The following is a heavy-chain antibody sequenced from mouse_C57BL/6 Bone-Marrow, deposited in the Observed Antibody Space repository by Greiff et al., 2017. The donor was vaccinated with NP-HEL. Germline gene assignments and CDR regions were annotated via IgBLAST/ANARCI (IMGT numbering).Heavy chain of an antibody. CDR2: INPGSGGT. CDR3: ARNYPNFDY. J-gene: IGHJ2*01. V-gene: IGHV1-54*01. CDR1: GYAFTNYL. Sequence: VQLVESGAELVRPGTSVKVSCKASGYAFTNYLIEWVKQRPGQGLEWIGVINPGSGGTNYNEKFKGKATLTADKSSSTAYMQLSSLTSEDSAVYFCARNYPNFDYWGQGTTLTVSS. D-gene: IGHD2-1*01.